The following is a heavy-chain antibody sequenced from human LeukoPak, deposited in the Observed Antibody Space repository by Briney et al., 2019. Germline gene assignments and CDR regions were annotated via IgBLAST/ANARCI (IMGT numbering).Heavy chain of an antibody. V-gene: IGHV3-48*01. CDR1: GFTSRSYS. CDR2: ISSTSTTI. J-gene: IGHJ4*02. CDR3: ARDQLLTTVEFYFDY. D-gene: IGHD2-2*01. Sequence: GGSLRLSCAASGFTSRSYSMNWVRQAPGKGLEWVSYISSTSTTIYYADSVKGRFTISRDNAKNSLYLQMNSLRAEDTAVYYCARDQLLTTVEFYFDYWGQGTLVTVSS.